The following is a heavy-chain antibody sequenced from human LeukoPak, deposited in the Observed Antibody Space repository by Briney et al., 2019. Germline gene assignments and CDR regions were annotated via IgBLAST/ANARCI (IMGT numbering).Heavy chain of an antibody. Sequence: GASVKVSCKASGYTFSSNGISWVRQAPGQGLEWMGWISAYNGNTNYAQKLQGRVTMTTDTSTSTAYMELRSLRSDDTAVYYCARGGSSSSRYYGTDVWGQGTTVTVSS. CDR2: ISAYNGNT. D-gene: IGHD6-6*01. V-gene: IGHV1-18*01. CDR1: GYTFSSNG. CDR3: ARGGSSSSRYYGTDV. J-gene: IGHJ6*02.